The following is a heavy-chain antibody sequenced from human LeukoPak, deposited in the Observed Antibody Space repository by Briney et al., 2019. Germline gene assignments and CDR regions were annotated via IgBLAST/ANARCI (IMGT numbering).Heavy chain of an antibody. CDR3: ARVGRGDHTWGSYSFDH. J-gene: IGHJ4*02. CDR2: ISYSGST. Sequence: SETLSLTCTVSGDSITNYYWSWIRQPPGKGLEWIAYISYSGSTKYSPSLESRATISVDTSKNQFSLNLNSVTAADTAVYYCARVGRGDHTWGSYSFDHWGQGALVAVSS. V-gene: IGHV4-59*01. D-gene: IGHD1-26*01. CDR1: GDSITNYY.